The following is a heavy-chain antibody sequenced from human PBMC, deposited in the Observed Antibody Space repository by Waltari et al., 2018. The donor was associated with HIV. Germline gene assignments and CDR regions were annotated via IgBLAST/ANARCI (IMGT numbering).Heavy chain of an antibody. CDR2: MSYDGRTK. D-gene: IGHD3-10*01. CDR3: ARPRYASGSAMFYGMDV. V-gene: IGHV3-30*14. Sequence: QVQLVESGGGVVQPGKSLRLTSAASGSSFDASAMHCVRRAPGKGLEWVAVMSYDGRTKSFADSVTGRFTVSRDNSKNTLFLQMSSLKAEDSGVYYCARPRYASGSAMFYGMDVWGQGTTVTVSS. CDR1: GSSFDASA. J-gene: IGHJ6*02.